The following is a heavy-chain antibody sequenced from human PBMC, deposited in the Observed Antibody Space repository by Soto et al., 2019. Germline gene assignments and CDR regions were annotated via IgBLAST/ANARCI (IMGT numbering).Heavy chain of an antibody. V-gene: IGHV4-59*08. CDR2: IYSSGTT. J-gene: IGHJ4*02. Sequence: SGTLSLTCRVSRGCTIGYCWSWIRQPPGKEPEWIGNIYSSGTTSYNPSLKSRVTISINTSKNQFSLELTSVTAADTAVYYCARQDPYTTGWHCDQRGQGTLVTVS. CDR1: RGCTIGYC. CDR3: ARQDPYTTGWHCDQ. D-gene: IGHD6-19*01.